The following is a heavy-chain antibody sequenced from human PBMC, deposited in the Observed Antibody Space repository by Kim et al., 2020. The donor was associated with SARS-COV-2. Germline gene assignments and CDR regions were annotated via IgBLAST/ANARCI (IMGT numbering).Heavy chain of an antibody. CDR2: ISYDGSNK. D-gene: IGHD6-13*01. CDR1: GFTFSSYA. V-gene: IGHV3-30*04. CDR3: ARDYFIQAAGYSSSWHDY. J-gene: IGHJ4*02. Sequence: GGSLRLSCAASGFTFSSYAMHWVRQAPGKGLEWVAVISYDGSNKYYADSVKGRFTISRDNSKNTLYLQMNSLRAEDTAVYYCARDYFIQAAGYSSSWHDYWGQGTLVTVSS.